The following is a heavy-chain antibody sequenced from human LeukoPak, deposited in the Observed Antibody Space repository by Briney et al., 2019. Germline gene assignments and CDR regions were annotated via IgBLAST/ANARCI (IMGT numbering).Heavy chain of an antibody. J-gene: IGHJ5*02. D-gene: IGHD6-19*01. CDR1: GGSISSYY. V-gene: IGHV4-59*08. Sequence: SETLSLTCTVSGGSISSYYWSWIRQPPGKGLEWIGYIYYSGSTNYNPSLKSRVTISVDMSKNQFSLKLSSVTAADTAVYYCARHLGASGWYYFFDPWGQGTLVTVSS. CDR2: IYYSGST. CDR3: ARHLGASGWYYFFDP.